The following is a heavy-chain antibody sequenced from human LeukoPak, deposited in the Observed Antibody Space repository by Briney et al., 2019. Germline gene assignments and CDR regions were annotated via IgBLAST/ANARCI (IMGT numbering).Heavy chain of an antibody. CDR3: ARGAPRLDY. Sequence: PGGSLRLSCAASGFTFSSYSMYWVRQAPGKGLEWVSYISSSSSTIYYADSVKGRFTISRDNAKNSLYLQMNSLRAEDTAVYYCARGAPRLDYWGQGTLVTVSS. CDR2: ISSSSSTI. D-gene: IGHD4/OR15-4a*01. CDR1: GFTFSSYS. V-gene: IGHV3-48*01. J-gene: IGHJ4*02.